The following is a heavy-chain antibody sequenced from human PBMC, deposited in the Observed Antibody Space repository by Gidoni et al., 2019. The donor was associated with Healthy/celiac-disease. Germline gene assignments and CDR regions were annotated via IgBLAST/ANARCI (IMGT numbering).Heavy chain of an antibody. J-gene: IGHJ6*02. Sequence: EVQLVESGGGLVQPGGSLRLSCAASGFTFSSYSMTWVRQAPGKGLEWVSYISSSSSTIYYADSVKGRFTISRDNAKNSLYLQMNSLRDEDTAVYYCARDHYDFWSGYYDYYYDYGMDVWGQGTTVTVSS. CDR1: GFTFSSYS. V-gene: IGHV3-48*02. CDR3: ARDHYDFWSGYYDYYYDYGMDV. CDR2: ISSSSSTI. D-gene: IGHD3-3*01.